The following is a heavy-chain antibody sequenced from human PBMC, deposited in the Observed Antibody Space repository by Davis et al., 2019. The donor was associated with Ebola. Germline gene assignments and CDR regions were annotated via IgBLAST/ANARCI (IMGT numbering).Heavy chain of an antibody. J-gene: IGHJ3*01. D-gene: IGHD2/OR15-2a*01. CDR1: GFVFSSYV. CDR3: AKDNRNIWSEV. V-gene: IGHV3-23*01. CDR2: LGTSADT. Sequence: GGSLRLSSAASGFVFSSYVMSWVRQAPGKGLEWVSTLGTSADTYYADSVKGRFTISRDNSKNTLYLQMNGLRVEDTAIYYCAKDNRNIWSEVWGQGTMVTVSS.